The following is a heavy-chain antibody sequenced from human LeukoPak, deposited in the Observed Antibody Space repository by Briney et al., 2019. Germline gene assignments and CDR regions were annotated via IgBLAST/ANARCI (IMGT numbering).Heavy chain of an antibody. V-gene: IGHV3-21*01. J-gene: IGHJ4*02. D-gene: IGHD4-17*01. CDR1: GFTFSSYS. CDR2: ITSSSYI. Sequence: GGSLRRSGSASGFTFSSYSMNWVRQAPGKGLEGVSSITSSSYIYSPDSVKGRFTIPRENAKNSLYLQMNSLRAEDTAVYYCARDLALYGDYWGQGTLVTVSS. CDR3: ARDLALYGDY.